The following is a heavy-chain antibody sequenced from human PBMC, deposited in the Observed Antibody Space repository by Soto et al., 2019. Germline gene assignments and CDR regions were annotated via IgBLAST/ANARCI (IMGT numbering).Heavy chain of an antibody. CDR2: ISYDGSNK. Sequence: QVQLVESGGGVVQPGRSLRLSCAASGFTFSSYGMHWVRQAPGKGLEWVAVISYDGSNKYYADSVKGRFTISRDNSKNTLYLQMNSLRAEDTGLYYFSQVLDYGVYDSSWYFDLWGRGTLVTVSS. J-gene: IGHJ2*01. CDR1: GFTFSSYG. D-gene: IGHD4-17*01. CDR3: SQVLDYGVYDSSWYFDL. V-gene: IGHV3-30*18.